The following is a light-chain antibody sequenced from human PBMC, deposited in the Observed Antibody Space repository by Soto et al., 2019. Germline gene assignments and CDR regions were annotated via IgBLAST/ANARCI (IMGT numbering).Light chain of an antibody. CDR3: SSYAGSNNVV. J-gene: IGLJ2*01. CDR2: EVS. V-gene: IGLV2-8*01. Sequence: HSALTQPPSASGSPGQSVTISCTGTSSDVGGYNYVSWYQQHPGKAPKLMIYEVSKRPSGVPDRFSGSKSGNTASLTVSGLQAEDEADYYCSSYAGSNNVVFGGGTKVTVL. CDR1: SSDVGGYNY.